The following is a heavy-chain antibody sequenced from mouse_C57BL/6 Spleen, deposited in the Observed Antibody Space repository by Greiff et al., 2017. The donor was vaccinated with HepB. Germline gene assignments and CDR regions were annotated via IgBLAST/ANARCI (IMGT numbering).Heavy chain of an antibody. CDR2: IDPSDSYT. V-gene: IGHV1-69*01. J-gene: IGHJ1*03. Sequence: QVQLQQPGAELVMPGASVKLSCKASGYTFTSYWMHWVKQRPGQGLEWIGEIDPSDSYTNYNQKFKGKSTLTVDKSSSTAYMQLSSLTSEDSAVYYCARSSNYVYWYFDVWGTGTTVTVSS. CDR3: ARSSNYVYWYFDV. CDR1: GYTFTSYW. D-gene: IGHD2-5*01.